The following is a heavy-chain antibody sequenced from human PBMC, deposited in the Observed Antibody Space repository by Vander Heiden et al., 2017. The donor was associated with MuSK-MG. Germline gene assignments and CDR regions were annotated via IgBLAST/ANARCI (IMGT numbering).Heavy chain of an antibody. V-gene: IGHV1-18*01. D-gene: IGHD3-10*01. CDR1: GYTFTSYG. J-gene: IGHJ6*02. CDR2: ISAYNGNT. Sequence: QVQLVQSGAEVKKPGASVKVSCKASGYTFTSYGISWVRQAPGQGLEWMGWISAYNGNTNYAQKLQGRVTMTTDTSTSTAYMELRSLRSDDTAVYYCARDPPLITMVRGVIRYYGMDVWGQGTTVTVSS. CDR3: ARDPPLITMVRGVIRYYGMDV.